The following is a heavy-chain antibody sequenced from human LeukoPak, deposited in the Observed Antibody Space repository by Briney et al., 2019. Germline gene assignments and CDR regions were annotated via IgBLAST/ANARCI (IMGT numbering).Heavy chain of an antibody. CDR1: GGSISSGGYY. D-gene: IGHD3-10*01. V-gene: IGHV4-61*08. CDR3: ARARGVLWYFDL. Sequence: SETLSLTCTVSGGSISSGGYYWSWIRQPPGKGLEWIGYIYYSGSTNYNPSLKSRVTISVDTSKNQFSLKLSSVTAADTAVYYCARARGVLWYFDLWGRGTLVTASS. J-gene: IGHJ2*01. CDR2: IYYSGST.